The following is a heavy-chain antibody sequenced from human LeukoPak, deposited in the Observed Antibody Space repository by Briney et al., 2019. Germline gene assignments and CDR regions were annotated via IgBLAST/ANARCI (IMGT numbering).Heavy chain of an antibody. V-gene: IGHV4-39*01. J-gene: IGHJ4*02. D-gene: IGHD1-26*01. Sequence: PSETLSLTCTVSGGSISSSSYYGGWIRQPPGKGLEWIGSIYYSGSTYYNPSLKSRVTISVDTSKNQFSLKLSSVTAADTAVYYCARWEVGATMFDYWGQGTLVTVSS. CDR3: ARWEVGATMFDY. CDR2: IYYSGST. CDR1: GGSISSSSYY.